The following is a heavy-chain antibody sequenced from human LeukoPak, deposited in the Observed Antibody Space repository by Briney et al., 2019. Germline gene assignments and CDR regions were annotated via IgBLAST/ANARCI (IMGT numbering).Heavy chain of an antibody. V-gene: IGHV3-30*02. D-gene: IGHD1-14*01. J-gene: IGHJ4*02. CDR2: IRYDGSNK. CDR1: GFTFSSYG. CDR3: AKDRKEGPRSTAGPFDY. Sequence: GGSLRLSCAASGFTFSSYGMHWVRQAPGKGLEWVAFIRYDGSNKYYADSVKGRFTISRDNSKNTLYLQMNSLRAEDTAVYYCAKDRKEGPRSTAGPFDYWGQGTLVTVSS.